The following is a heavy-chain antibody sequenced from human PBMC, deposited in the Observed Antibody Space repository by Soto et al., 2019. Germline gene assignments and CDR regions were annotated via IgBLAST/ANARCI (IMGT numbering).Heavy chain of an antibody. V-gene: IGHV4-30-4*01. D-gene: IGHD5-12*01. CDR1: GGSVNSGDYY. CDR3: ARQYGGYEYYFDY. CDR2: IYYGGIT. J-gene: IGHJ4*02. Sequence: QVQLQESGPGLLKPSQTLSLSCTVSGGSVNSGDYYWSWIRQPPGKGLEWIGYIYYGGITSSNPSLKSRLPISIDTSKNQFSLKLDSVTAADTAVYYCARQYGGYEYYFDYWGQGTLVTVSS.